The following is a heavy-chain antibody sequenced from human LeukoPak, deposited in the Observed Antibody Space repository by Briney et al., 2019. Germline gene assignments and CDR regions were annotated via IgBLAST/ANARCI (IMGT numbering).Heavy chain of an antibody. J-gene: IGHJ4*02. D-gene: IGHD3-10*01. V-gene: IGHV3-7*03. Sequence: GGSLRLSCAASGFTFSSYWMSCVRQAPGKGLEGVANIKYDASEKIYVDSLKGRFTISRDNAQNSLYLQMNSLRAEDTAVYYCAREPIRGVFYFDSWGQGTLVTVSS. CDR1: GFTFSSYW. CDR2: IKYDASEK. CDR3: AREPIRGVFYFDS.